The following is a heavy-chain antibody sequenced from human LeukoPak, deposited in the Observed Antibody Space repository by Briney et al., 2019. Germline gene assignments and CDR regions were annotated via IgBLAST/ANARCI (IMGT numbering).Heavy chain of an antibody. CDR1: GVSISTSSYY. CDR3: AGSSTGGYYYMDV. Sequence: SETLSLTCTVSGVSISTSSYYWGWVRQPPGKGLEWIGSIYDSANIEYKSSFESRVTLSVDTSKNQLSLRLTSVTAADTAVYYCAGSSTGGYYYMDVWGKGTTVTVSS. J-gene: IGHJ6*03. CDR2: IYDSANI. D-gene: IGHD2-2*01. V-gene: IGHV4-39*01.